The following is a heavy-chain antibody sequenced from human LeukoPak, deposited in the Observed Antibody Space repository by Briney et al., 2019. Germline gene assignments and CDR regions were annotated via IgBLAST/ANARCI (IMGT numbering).Heavy chain of an antibody. J-gene: IGHJ4*02. Sequence: GGSLRLSCAASGFTFSSYAMHWVRQAPGKGLEWVALISYDGSNKYYADSVKGRFTISRDNSKNTLYLQMNSLRAEDTAVYYCAKDTGTAMVDWGQGTLVTVSS. CDR1: GFTFSSYA. D-gene: IGHD5-18*01. CDR2: ISYDGSNK. CDR3: AKDTGTAMVD. V-gene: IGHV3-30*04.